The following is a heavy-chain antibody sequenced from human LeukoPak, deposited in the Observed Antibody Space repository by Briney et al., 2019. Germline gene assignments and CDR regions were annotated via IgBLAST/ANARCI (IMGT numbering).Heavy chain of an antibody. D-gene: IGHD5-18*01. Sequence: GGSLRLSCAASGFTFSSYAMSWVRQAPGKGLEWVSGINWNGGSTGYADSVKGRFTISRDNAKNSLYLQMNSLRAEDTALYYCARDVIWASEYRGYSYRFFDYWGQGTLVTVSS. V-gene: IGHV3-20*04. CDR2: INWNGGST. CDR3: ARDVIWASEYRGYSYRFFDY. J-gene: IGHJ4*02. CDR1: GFTFSSYA.